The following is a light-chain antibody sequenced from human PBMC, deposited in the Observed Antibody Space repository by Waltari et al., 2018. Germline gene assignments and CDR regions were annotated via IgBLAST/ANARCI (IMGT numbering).Light chain of an antibody. Sequence: EIVMTPSPATLSVSQGERATLSCRASQSVNSNLDWYQQKPGQAPRLLIYGSSTRATGIPARFSGSGSGTEFTLTIDSMQSADFAVYYCQHFNNWSSWTFGQGTKVEIK. J-gene: IGKJ1*01. CDR2: GSS. V-gene: IGKV3-15*01. CDR1: QSVNSN. CDR3: QHFNNWSSWT.